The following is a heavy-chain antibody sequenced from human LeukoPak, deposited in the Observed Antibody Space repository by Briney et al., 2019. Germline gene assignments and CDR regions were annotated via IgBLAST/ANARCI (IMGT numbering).Heavy chain of an antibody. Sequence: GGSLRLSCAASGFTVSSNYMSWVRQAPGKGLEWVSVIYSGGSTYYADSVKGRFTISRDNSKNTLYLQMNSLRAEDTAVYYCAKRFDFWSGYCEYWGQGTLVTVSS. CDR1: GFTVSSNY. V-gene: IGHV3-53*01. D-gene: IGHD3-3*01. CDR2: IYSGGST. J-gene: IGHJ4*02. CDR3: AKRFDFWSGYCEY.